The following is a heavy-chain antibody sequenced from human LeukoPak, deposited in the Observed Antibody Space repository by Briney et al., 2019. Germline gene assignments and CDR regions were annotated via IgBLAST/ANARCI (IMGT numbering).Heavy chain of an antibody. CDR3: AKEGTASKPSDLDY. D-gene: IGHD1-1*01. Sequence: GGSLRLSCAASGFTFTDYGIHWVRQAPGKGLEWVAFIRYDGTIKYYADSVKGRFTISRDSSRNTLYLQMNSLRTEDTAVYYCAKEGTASKPSDLDYWGQGTLVTVSS. J-gene: IGHJ4*02. CDR1: GFTFTDYG. CDR2: IRYDGTIK. V-gene: IGHV3-30*02.